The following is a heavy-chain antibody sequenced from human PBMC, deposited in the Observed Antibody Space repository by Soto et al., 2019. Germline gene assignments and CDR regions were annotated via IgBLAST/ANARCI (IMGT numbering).Heavy chain of an antibody. CDR3: AKTGFWSDYRVADY. D-gene: IGHD3-3*01. CDR2: INYSGST. V-gene: IGHV4-39*01. J-gene: IGHJ4*02. Sequence: QLQLQESGPGLMKPSETLSLTCTVSGGSISSSSSYWGWIRQPPGKGLEWIGSINYSGSTYYNPSLKSRITISVDTSKNQFSLKLSSVTAADTAVYFCAKTGFWSDYRVADYWGQGTLVTVSS. CDR1: GGSISSSSSY.